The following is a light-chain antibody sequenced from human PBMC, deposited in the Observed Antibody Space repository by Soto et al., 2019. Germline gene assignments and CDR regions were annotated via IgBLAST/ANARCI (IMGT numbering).Light chain of an antibody. J-gene: IGKJ5*01. Sequence: EIVLTQSPAILSVSAGERVTLSCRASQSVSSNFAWYQQKPGQPPRLLIYSASTRATGIPARFSGSGSGTEFTLTMSSLQSEDFAVYYCQQYNKWPSTFGQGTRLDIK. V-gene: IGKV3-15*01. CDR1: QSVSSN. CDR3: QQYNKWPST. CDR2: SAS.